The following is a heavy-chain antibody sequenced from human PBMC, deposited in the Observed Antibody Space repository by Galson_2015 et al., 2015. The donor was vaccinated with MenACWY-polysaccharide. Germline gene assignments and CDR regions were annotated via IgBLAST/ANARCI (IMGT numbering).Heavy chain of an antibody. CDR3: ARTAASHPFDY. D-gene: IGHD6-6*01. Sequence: SLRLSCAASGLSFSSYEMNWVRQAPGKGLEWVSYISGGNTIYYADSVKGRFTISRDNAKNSLYLQMSSLRAEDTAIYYCARTAASHPFDYWGQGTLVTVSS. J-gene: IGHJ4*02. CDR2: ISGGNTI. V-gene: IGHV3-48*03. CDR1: GLSFSSYE.